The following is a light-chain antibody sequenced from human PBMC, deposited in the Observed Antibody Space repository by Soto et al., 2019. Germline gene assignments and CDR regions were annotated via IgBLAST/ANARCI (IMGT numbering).Light chain of an antibody. Sequence: QSALTQPRSMSGYPGQSVTISCTGTSSDVGGSNYVSWYQPPPGKAPKLMIHDVSKRPSGVPARFSGSKSGNTASQTISGLQAEEEADYYCCSYTGSYTRYVFGAGTKVTVL. CDR2: DVS. V-gene: IGLV2-11*01. CDR3: CSYTGSYTRYV. CDR1: SSDVGGSNY. J-gene: IGLJ1*01.